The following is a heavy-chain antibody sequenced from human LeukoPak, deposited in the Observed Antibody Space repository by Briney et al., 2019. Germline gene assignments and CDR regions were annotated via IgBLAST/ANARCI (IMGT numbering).Heavy chain of an antibody. CDR2: IYASGSI. CDR3: ARSYLSGTYYDWFDP. V-gene: IGHV4-4*07. CDR1: GGSISDYY. D-gene: IGHD1-26*01. J-gene: IGHJ5*02. Sequence: SETLSLTCTVSGGSISDYYWNWIRQPAGKGLEWIGRIYASGSINYNPSLRSRVTISVDKSKNQFSLKLTSATAADTAVYYCARSYLSGTYYDWFDPWGQGTLVTVSS.